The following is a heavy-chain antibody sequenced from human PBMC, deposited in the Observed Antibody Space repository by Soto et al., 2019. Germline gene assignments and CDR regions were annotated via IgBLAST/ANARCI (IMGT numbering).Heavy chain of an antibody. V-gene: IGHV4-59*01. D-gene: IGHD6-13*01. CDR1: GGSISSNY. Sequence: SETLSLTCTVSGGSISSNYWTWIRQPPGKGLEWIGYVYNSGSTNYNPSLKSRVTISEDTSKSQFSLKVNSITAADTAVYYCARYRREAVAGYTLDNWGQGILVTVSS. CDR2: VYNSGST. CDR3: ARYRREAVAGYTLDN. J-gene: IGHJ4*02.